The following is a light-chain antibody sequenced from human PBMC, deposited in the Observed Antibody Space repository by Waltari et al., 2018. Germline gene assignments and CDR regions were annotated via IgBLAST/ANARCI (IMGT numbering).Light chain of an antibody. J-gene: IGLJ3*02. CDR3: AAWDDSLSGWV. CDR2: RNN. CDR1: SSNLVSNY. V-gene: IGLV1-47*01. Sequence: QSVLTQPPSASGTPGQRVTISCSGSSSNLVSNYVYWYQQLPGTAPKLLIYRNNQRPSGVPDRFSGSKSGTSASLAISGLRSEDEADYYCAAWDDSLSGWVFGGGTRLTVL.